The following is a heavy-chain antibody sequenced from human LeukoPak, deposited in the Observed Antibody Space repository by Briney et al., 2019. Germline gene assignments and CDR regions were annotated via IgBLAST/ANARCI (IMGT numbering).Heavy chain of an antibody. Sequence: GGTLRLSCAASGFTFSSYGMSWVRQAPGKGLEWVSTISGSGGSTYYADSVKGRFTISRDNSKNTLYLQMNSLRAEDTAVYYCARSWATITFVGFDPWGQGTLVTVSS. V-gene: IGHV3-23*01. CDR3: ARSWATITFVGFDP. J-gene: IGHJ5*02. CDR2: ISGSGGST. CDR1: GFTFSSYG. D-gene: IGHD5-12*01.